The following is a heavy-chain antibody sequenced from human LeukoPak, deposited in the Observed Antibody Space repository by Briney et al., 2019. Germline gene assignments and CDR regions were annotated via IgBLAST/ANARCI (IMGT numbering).Heavy chain of an antibody. CDR2: ISGSGGST. CDR1: GFTFSSYA. V-gene: IGHV3-23*01. Sequence: GGSLRLSCAASGFTFSSYAMSWVRQAPGKGLEWVSAISGSGGSTYYADSVKGRFTISRDNSKNTLYLQMNSLRAEDTAVYYCAKAGAYYYDSSGPTTPYYFDYWSQGTLVTVSS. CDR3: AKAGAYYYDSSGPTTPYYFDY. D-gene: IGHD3-22*01. J-gene: IGHJ4*02.